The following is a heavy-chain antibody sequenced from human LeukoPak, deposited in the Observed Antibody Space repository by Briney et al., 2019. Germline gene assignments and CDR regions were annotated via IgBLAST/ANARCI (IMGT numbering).Heavy chain of an antibody. J-gene: IGHJ3*02. D-gene: IGHD3-10*01. CDR3: GRHYYYGSGYAFDI. V-gene: IGHV5-51*01. CDR2: IYPGDSDI. CDR1: GYRSSNSW. Sequence: GESLKISCRGSGYRSSNSWIGWVRQMPGKALEWMGIIYPGDSDIIYSPSFQGQVSISADKSISTAYLQWSSLKASDTAMYYCGRHYYYGSGYAFDIWGQGTMVTVSS.